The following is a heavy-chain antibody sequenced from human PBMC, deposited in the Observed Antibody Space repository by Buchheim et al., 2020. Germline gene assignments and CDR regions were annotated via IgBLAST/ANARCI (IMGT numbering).Heavy chain of an antibody. D-gene: IGHD1-14*01. Sequence: QVQLVESGGGMVQPGTSLRLSCAASGFSFRSYGMHGVRQAPGKGLEWVAIIWYDTSKKYYADSVKGRFNISRDNSKNRLYLQMSSLRDEDTAVYYCARDIASVGNLDSWGQGTL. V-gene: IGHV3-33*01. CDR1: GFSFRSYG. J-gene: IGHJ4*02. CDR3: ARDIASVGNLDS. CDR2: IWYDTSKK.